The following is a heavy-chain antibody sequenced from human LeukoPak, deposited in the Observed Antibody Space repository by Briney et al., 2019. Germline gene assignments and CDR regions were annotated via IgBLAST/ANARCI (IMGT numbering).Heavy chain of an antibody. J-gene: IGHJ4*02. CDR2: ITSSSSTI. Sequence: GGSLRLSCVASGFTFSNYRMNWVRQAPGKGLEWVSYITSSSSTIYYADSVKGRFTISRDNAKNSLYLQMNSLRAEDTAVYYCAREFGYWGQGTLVTVSS. CDR3: AREFGY. CDR1: GFTFSNYR. V-gene: IGHV3-48*04.